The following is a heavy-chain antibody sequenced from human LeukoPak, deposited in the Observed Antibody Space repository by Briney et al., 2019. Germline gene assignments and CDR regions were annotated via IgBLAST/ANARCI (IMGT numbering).Heavy chain of an antibody. D-gene: IGHD4-17*01. CDR1: GFIFSSYG. J-gene: IGHJ4*02. V-gene: IGHV3-30*18. CDR3: AKAETVTQRGYFDH. Sequence: GGSLRLSCAASGFIFSSYGMHWVRQAPGKGLEWVADVSYDGSNKYYADSVKGRFTISRDNSKNTLYLQMNSLRAEDTAVYYCAKAETVTQRGYFDHWGQGTLVTVSS. CDR2: VSYDGSNK.